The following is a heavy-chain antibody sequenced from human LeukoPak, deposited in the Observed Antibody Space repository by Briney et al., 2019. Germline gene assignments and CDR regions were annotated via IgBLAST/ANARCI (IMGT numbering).Heavy chain of an antibody. CDR3: ARVYYGRSYDYWYFDL. CDR1: GGSISSTSYY. CDR2: IYYSGST. J-gene: IGHJ2*01. Sequence: PSETLSLTCTVSGGSISSTSYYWGWSRQPPGKGLEWIGSIYYSGSTYYNPSLKSRVTISVDTSKNQFSLKLNSVTAADTAVYYCARVYYGRSYDYWYFDLWGRGTLVTVSS. D-gene: IGHD3-10*01. V-gene: IGHV4-39*07.